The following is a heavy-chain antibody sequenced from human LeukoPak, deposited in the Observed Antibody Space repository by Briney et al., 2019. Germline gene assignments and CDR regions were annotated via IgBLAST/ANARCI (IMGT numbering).Heavy chain of an antibody. V-gene: IGHV3-30*02. D-gene: IGHD3-16*01. CDR3: ARGHYGLDY. Sequence: GGSLRLSCAASGFTFSSYGMHWVRQAPGKGLEWVTFIRYDGSNKYYADSVKGRFTFSRDNAKNSLFLQMNSLRAEDTAVYYCARGHYGLDYWGQGSLVTVSS. CDR1: GFTFSSYG. J-gene: IGHJ4*02. CDR2: IRYDGSNK.